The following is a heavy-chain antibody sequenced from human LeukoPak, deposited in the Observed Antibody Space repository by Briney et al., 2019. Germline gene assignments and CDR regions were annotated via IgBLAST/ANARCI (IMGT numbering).Heavy chain of an antibody. CDR2: IYTSGST. J-gene: IGHJ4*02. CDR3: AREPNYYGSGSYDPPPVY. D-gene: IGHD3-10*01. CDR1: GGSISSYY. Sequence: SETLSLTCTVSGGSISSYYWSWIRQPAGKGLEWIGRIYTSGSTNYNPSLKSRVTISVDTSKNQFSLKLSSVTAADTAVYYCAREPNYYGSGSYDPPPVYWGQGTLVTVSS. V-gene: IGHV4-4*07.